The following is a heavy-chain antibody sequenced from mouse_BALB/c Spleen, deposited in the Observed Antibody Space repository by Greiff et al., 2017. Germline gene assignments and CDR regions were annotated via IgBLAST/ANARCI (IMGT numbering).Heavy chain of an antibody. CDR2: IYPGSGNT. CDR1: GYTFTDYY. Sequence: LVESGAELARPGASVKLSCKASGYTFTDYYINWVKQRTGQGLEWIGEIYPGSGNTYYNEKFKGKATLTADKSSSTAYMQLSSLTSEDSAVYFCATARKTWFAYWGQGTLVTVSA. CDR3: ATARKTWFAY. D-gene: IGHD1-2*01. J-gene: IGHJ3*01. V-gene: IGHV1-77*01.